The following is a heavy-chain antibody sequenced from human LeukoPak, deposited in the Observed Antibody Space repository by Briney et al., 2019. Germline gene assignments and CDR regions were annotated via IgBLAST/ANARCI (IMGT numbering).Heavy chain of an antibody. J-gene: IGHJ5*02. CDR1: GGTFSSYA. Sequence: ASVKVSCKASGGTFSSYAISWVRQAPGQGLEWMGGIIPIFGTANYAQKFQGRVTITADESTSTAYMELSSLRAEDTAVYYCARESSPIDSSGYYPWGQGTLVTVSS. CDR2: IIPIFGTA. V-gene: IGHV1-69*13. D-gene: IGHD3-22*01. CDR3: ARESSPIDSSGYYP.